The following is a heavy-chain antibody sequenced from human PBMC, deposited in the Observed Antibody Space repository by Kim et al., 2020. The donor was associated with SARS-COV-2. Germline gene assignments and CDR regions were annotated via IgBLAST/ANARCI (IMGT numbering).Heavy chain of an antibody. D-gene: IGHD5-12*01. CDR3: ARLEGYGGYVAPFDY. CDR1: GGSVSSGSYY. CDR2: IYYSGST. Sequence: SETLSLTCTVSGGSVSSGSYYWSWIRQPPGKGLEWIGYIYYSGSTNYNPSLKSRVTISVDTSKNQFSLKLSSVTAADTAVYYCARLEGYGGYVAPFDYWGQGTRVTVSS. J-gene: IGHJ4*02. V-gene: IGHV4-61*01.